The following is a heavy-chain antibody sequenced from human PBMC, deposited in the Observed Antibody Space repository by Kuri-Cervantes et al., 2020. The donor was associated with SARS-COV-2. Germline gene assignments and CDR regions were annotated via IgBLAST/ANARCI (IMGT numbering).Heavy chain of an antibody. D-gene: IGHD3-22*01. J-gene: IGHJ3*02. CDR2: IYHSGST. CDR1: GYSISSGYY. V-gene: IGHV4-38-2*01. Sequence: SQTLSLTCAVSGYSISSGYYWGWIRQPPGKGLEWIGSIYHSGSTNYNPSLKSRVTISVDTSKNQFSLKLSSVTAADTAVYYCARTGGLGYYYDSSGYWGAFDIWGQGTMVTVSS. CDR3: ARTGGLGYYYDSSGYWGAFDI.